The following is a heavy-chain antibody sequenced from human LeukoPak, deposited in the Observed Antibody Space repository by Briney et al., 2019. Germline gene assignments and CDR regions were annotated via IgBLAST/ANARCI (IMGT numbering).Heavy chain of an antibody. Sequence: ASVKVSCKASGYTFTSYDINWVRQATGQGLEWMGWMNPNSGNTGYAQKFQGRVTMTRNTSISTAYMELSSLRSEDTAVYYCARGFDRRDYYDSSGFGYWGQGTLVTVSS. CDR3: ARGFDRRDYYDSSGFGY. CDR1: GYTFTSYD. V-gene: IGHV1-8*01. CDR2: MNPNSGNT. J-gene: IGHJ4*02. D-gene: IGHD3-22*01.